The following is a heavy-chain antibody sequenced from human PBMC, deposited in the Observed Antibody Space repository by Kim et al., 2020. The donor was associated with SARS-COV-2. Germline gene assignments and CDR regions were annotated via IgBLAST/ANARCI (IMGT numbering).Heavy chain of an antibody. CDR3: ARPGGSSDAFDI. Sequence: SETLSLTCTVSGGSISSSSYYWGWIRQPPGKGLEWIGSIYYSGSTYYNPSLKSRVTISVDTSKNQFSLKLSSVTAADTAVYYCARPGGSSDAFDIWGQGT. CDR2: IYYSGST. V-gene: IGHV4-39*01. D-gene: IGHD1-26*01. CDR1: GGSISSSSYY. J-gene: IGHJ3*02.